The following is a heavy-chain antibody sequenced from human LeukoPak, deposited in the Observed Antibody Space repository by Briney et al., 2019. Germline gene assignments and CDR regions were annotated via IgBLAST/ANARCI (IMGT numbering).Heavy chain of an antibody. J-gene: IGHJ4*02. CDR3: ARLSVEMATIDSDY. V-gene: IGHV4-59*01. D-gene: IGHD5-24*01. Sequence: KPSETLSLTCTVSGGSISSYYWNWIRQPPGKGLEWIGYIYYSGSTNYNPSLKSRVTISVDTSKTQFSLKLSSVTAADTAVYYCARLSVEMATIDSDYWGQGTLVTVSS. CDR1: GGSISSYY. CDR2: IYYSGST.